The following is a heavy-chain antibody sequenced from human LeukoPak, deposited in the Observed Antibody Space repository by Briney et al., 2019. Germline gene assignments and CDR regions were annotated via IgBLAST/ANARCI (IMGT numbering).Heavy chain of an antibody. CDR2: ISPDGAST. CDR3: ARESIGDYDY. Sequence: GGSLRLSCAASGFTFSNHPMHWVRQAPGEGLESVSVISPDGASTHYANSVKGRFTISRDNSKNTLHLQMGGLRVEDMAVYYCARESIGDYDYWGQGTLVTVSS. V-gene: IGHV3-64*01. J-gene: IGHJ4*02. D-gene: IGHD4-17*01. CDR1: GFTFSNHP.